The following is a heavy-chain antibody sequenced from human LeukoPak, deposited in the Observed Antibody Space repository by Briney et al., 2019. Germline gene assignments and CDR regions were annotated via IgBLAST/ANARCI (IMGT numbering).Heavy chain of an antibody. CDR1: AFTFSSYA. CDR3: ARGGDYPFDY. V-gene: IGHV3-21*01. J-gene: IGHJ4*02. D-gene: IGHD4-17*01. Sequence: GGSLRLSCAASAFTFSSYAMSWVRQAPGKGLEWVSSFSSSLTYTYYADSVKGRFTISRDNAKNSLYLQMNSLRAEDTAVYYCARGGDYPFDYWGQGTLVTVSS. CDR2: FSSSLTYT.